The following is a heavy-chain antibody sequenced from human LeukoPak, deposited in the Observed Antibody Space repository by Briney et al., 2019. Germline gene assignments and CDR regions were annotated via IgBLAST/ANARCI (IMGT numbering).Heavy chain of an antibody. J-gene: IGHJ4*02. CDR1: GFTFSRYW. CDR3: ARGGSYYASDY. D-gene: IGHD1-26*01. Sequence: GGSLRLSCAASGFTFSRYWMSWVRQAPGKGLEWVANIKQDGSEKYYVDFVKGRFTISRANAKNSLYLQMNSLRAEDTAVYYCARGGSYYASDYWGQGTLVTVSS. V-gene: IGHV3-7*01. CDR2: IKQDGSEK.